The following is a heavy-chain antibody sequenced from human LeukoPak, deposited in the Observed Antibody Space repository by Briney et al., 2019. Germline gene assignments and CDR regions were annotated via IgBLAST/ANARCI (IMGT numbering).Heavy chain of an antibody. CDR2: ISGSGGST. CDR3: AKGGEYSGSYSYFDY. Sequence: GGSLRLSCAASGFTFSSYAMSWVRQAPGKGLEWVSAISGSGGSTYYADSVKGRFTISRDNSKNTLYLQMNSLRAEDTAVYYCAKGGEYSGSYSYFDYWGQGTLVTVSS. CDR1: GFTFSSYA. J-gene: IGHJ4*02. V-gene: IGHV3-23*01. D-gene: IGHD1-26*01.